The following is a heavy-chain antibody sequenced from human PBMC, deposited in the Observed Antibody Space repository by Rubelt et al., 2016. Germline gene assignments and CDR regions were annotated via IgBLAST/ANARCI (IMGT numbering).Heavy chain of an antibody. Sequence: EVQLVQSGAEVKKPGESLKMSCKGSGYSFSSSWIGWVRQMPGKGLEWMGIIYPGVFDTRYSPSFQGQVTISADKSITTAYLQWSSLKASDTGVYYCVRLNGYSYGFFEHWGQGTQVIVSS. CDR1: GYSFSSSW. CDR2: IYPGVFDT. D-gene: IGHD5-18*01. V-gene: IGHV5-51*01. CDR3: VRLNGYSYGFFEH. J-gene: IGHJ4*02.